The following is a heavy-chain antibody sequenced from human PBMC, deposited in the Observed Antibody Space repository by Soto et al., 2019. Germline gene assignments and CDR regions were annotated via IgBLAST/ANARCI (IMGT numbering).Heavy chain of an antibody. CDR1: GFTFGDYA. J-gene: IGHJ6*02. Sequence: PGGSLRLSCTASGFTFGDYAMSWFRQAPGKGLEWVGFIRSKAYGGTTEYAASVKGRFTISRDDSKSIAYLQMNSLKTEDTAVYYCTRDPLKGYSYGYGPDYYYYGMDVWGQGTTVTVSS. V-gene: IGHV3-49*03. CDR2: IRSKAYGGTT. D-gene: IGHD5-18*01. CDR3: TRDPLKGYSYGYGPDYYYYGMDV.